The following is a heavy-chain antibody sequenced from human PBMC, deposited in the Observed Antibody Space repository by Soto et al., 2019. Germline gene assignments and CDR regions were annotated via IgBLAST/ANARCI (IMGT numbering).Heavy chain of an antibody. J-gene: IGHJ4*02. Sequence: QLQLQESGPGLVKHSETLSLTCIVSGGSITRNNHYWGWIRQSPGKGLEWIGSILYSGSTNYNPSLQSRVTLWVETSKNQFSLKMSSVTAADTALYYCARLGSSGWYQGSYFDYWGQGTLVTVSS. D-gene: IGHD6-19*01. CDR2: ILYSGST. CDR1: GGSITRNNHY. V-gene: IGHV4-39*01. CDR3: ARLGSSGWYQGSYFDY.